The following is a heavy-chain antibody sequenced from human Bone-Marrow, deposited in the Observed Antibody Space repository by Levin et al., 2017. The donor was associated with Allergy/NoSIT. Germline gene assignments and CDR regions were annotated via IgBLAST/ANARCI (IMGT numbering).Heavy chain of an antibody. Sequence: KPSETLSLTCSVSGGSIAGGDYYWSWIRQPPGTGLECIGYIYYSGSTYYKSSLKSRVTISLDSSKNQFSLNLNSVTAADTAVYYCARTEIEFDYGGNPAPFDYWGQGTLVTVSS. CDR2: IYYSGST. J-gene: IGHJ4*02. CDR3: ARTEIEFDYGGNPAPFDY. CDR1: GGSIAGGDYY. D-gene: IGHD4-23*01. V-gene: IGHV4-30-4*01.